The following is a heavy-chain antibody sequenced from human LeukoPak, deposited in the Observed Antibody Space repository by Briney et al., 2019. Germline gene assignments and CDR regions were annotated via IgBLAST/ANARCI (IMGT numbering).Heavy chain of an antibody. Sequence: GGSLRLSCAASGFTFSSYSMNWVRQAPGKGLEWVSSISSSSSYIYYADSVKGRFTISRDNAKNLLYLQMNSLRAEDTAVYYCARDAGDIPRFDYWGQGTLVTVSS. CDR3: ARDAGDIPRFDY. D-gene: IGHD2-2*02. V-gene: IGHV3-21*01. J-gene: IGHJ4*02. CDR2: ISSSSSYI. CDR1: GFTFSSYS.